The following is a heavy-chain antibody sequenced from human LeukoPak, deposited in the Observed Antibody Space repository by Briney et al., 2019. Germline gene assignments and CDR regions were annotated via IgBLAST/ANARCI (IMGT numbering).Heavy chain of an antibody. V-gene: IGHV1-46*01. CDR1: GYTFTSNY. CDR2: IYPRDGST. CDR3: ARGRPTPDFYYGMDV. D-gene: IGHD4-11*01. Sequence: ASVEVSCKASGYTFTSNYIHWVRQAPGQGLEWMGMIYPRDGSTSYAQKFQGRVTVTRDTSTSTVHMELSGLRSEDTAVYYCARGRPTPDFYYGMDVWGQGTTVTVSS. J-gene: IGHJ6*02.